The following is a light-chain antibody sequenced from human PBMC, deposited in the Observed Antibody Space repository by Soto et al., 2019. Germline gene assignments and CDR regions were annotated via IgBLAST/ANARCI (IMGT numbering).Light chain of an antibody. Sequence: QSVLTQPASVSGSPGQSITISCAGTRDDIGAYDYVSWYQQHPGNAPKLLVYEVTNRPSGVSDRFSGSKSGNTASLTISGLQAEDEADYYCNSYTNSGAVVFGGGTKVTVL. J-gene: IGLJ2*01. CDR3: NSYTNSGAVV. CDR1: RDDIGAYDY. CDR2: EVT. V-gene: IGLV2-14*01.